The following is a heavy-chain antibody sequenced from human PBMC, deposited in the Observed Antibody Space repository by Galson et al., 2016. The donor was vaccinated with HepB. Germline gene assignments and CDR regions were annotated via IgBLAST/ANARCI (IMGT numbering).Heavy chain of an antibody. Sequence: SVKVSCKASGYTFTSYAMHWVRQAPGQRFEWMGWINAGNGNTKNSQKFQGRVTITMDRSARTAYMELSSLRSEDTAVYYCARDRKIYQLLYPGYYYGMDVWGQGTTVTVSS. CDR3: ARDRKIYQLLYPGYYYGMDV. J-gene: IGHJ6*02. CDR2: INAGNGNT. CDR1: GYTFTSYA. V-gene: IGHV1-3*01. D-gene: IGHD2-2*02.